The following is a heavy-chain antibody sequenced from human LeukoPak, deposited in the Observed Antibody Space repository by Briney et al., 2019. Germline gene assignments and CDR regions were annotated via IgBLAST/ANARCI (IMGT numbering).Heavy chain of an antibody. V-gene: IGHV3-23*01. CDR1: GFTFSSYA. J-gene: IGHJ4*02. CDR2: ISGSGGST. Sequence: GGSLRLSCAASGFTFSSYAMSWVRQAPGKGLEWVSAISGSGGSTYYADSVKGRFTISRDNSKNTLYLQMNSLRAEDTAVYYCAKGNMVRGVIITEPDYYFDYWGQGTLVTVSS. CDR3: AKGNMVRGVIITEPDYYFDY. D-gene: IGHD3-10*01.